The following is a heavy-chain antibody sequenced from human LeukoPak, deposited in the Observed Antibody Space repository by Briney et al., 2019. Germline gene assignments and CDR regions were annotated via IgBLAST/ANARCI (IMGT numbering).Heavy chain of an antibody. V-gene: IGHV3-48*03. CDR3: ARGPYSSNWYVDY. D-gene: IGHD6-13*01. CDR2: ISRTGNSI. J-gene: IGHJ4*02. CDR1: GFTLSSYE. Sequence: GGSLRLSCAASGFTLSSYEMNWVRLAPGKGLEWISYISRTGNSIYYADSVKGRFTISRDSAKNSLYLQMNSQRAEDTAVYYCARGPYSSNWYVDYWGQGTLVTVAS.